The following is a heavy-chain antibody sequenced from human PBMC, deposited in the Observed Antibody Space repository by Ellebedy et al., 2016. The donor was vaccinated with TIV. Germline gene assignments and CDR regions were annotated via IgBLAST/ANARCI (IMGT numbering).Heavy chain of an antibody. CDR3: ARAWGFRLNYFYYGMDV. CDR2: IYHSGST. Sequence: SETLSLXXAVSGGSISSSNWWSWVRQPPGKGLEWLGEIYHSGSTHYNPSLKSRVTISVDKSKNQFSLKLSSVTAADTAVYYCARAWGFRLNYFYYGMDVWGQGTTVTVSS. J-gene: IGHJ6*02. D-gene: IGHD2-8*01. V-gene: IGHV4-4*02. CDR1: GGSISSSNW.